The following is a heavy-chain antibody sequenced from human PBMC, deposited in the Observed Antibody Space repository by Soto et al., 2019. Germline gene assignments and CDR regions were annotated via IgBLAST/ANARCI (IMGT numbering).Heavy chain of an antibody. CDR2: INHSGST. CDR1: GGSFSGYY. CDR3: ARDSSGWSNDAFDI. Sequence: SETLSLTCAVYGGSFSGYYWSWIRQPPGKGLEWIGEINHSGSTNYNPSLKSRVTISVDTSKNQFSLKLSSVTAADTAVYYCARDSSGWSNDAFDIWGQGTMVTVSS. J-gene: IGHJ3*02. D-gene: IGHD6-19*01. V-gene: IGHV4-34*01.